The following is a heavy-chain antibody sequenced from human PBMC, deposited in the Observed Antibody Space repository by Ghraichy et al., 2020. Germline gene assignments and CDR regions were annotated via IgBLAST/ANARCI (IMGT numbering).Heavy chain of an antibody. CDR1: GDSIISNHW. V-gene: IGHV4-4*02. CDR2: IFHSGST. CDR3: AREIDQLRYFDS. Sequence: SETLSLTCAVSGDSIISNHWWSWVRQPPGKGLEWIGEIFHSGSTNYNPSLKSRITISLDKSKNQFSLKMTSVTAADTVVYYCAREIDQLRYFDSWGQGTLVTVSS. D-gene: IGHD2-2*01. J-gene: IGHJ4*02.